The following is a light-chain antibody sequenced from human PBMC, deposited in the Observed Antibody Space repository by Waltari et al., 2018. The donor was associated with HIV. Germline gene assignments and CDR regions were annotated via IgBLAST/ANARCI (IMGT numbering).Light chain of an antibody. CDR3: CSYAGSSTWV. Sequence: QSALTQPASVSGSPGQSITLSCTGTSSDVGSYNFVSWYQQHPGKAPKLMIYEGSKRPSGVSNRFSGSKSGNTAYLTISGLQAEDEADYYCCSYAGSSTWVFGGGTKLTVL. CDR1: SSDVGSYNF. J-gene: IGLJ3*02. V-gene: IGLV2-23*01. CDR2: EGS.